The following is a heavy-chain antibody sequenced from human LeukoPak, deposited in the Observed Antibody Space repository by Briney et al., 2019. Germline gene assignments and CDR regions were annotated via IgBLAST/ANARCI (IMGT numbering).Heavy chain of an antibody. D-gene: IGHD2-2*02. CDR3: ARIYAD. V-gene: IGHV3-7*01. Sequence: GGSLRLSCTASGFTFGDYWLNWVRQAPGKGLEWVANIKEDGSEKYYVDSVKGRFTISRDNAKRSLYLQMNSLRAEDTAVYFCARIYADWGQGTLVTVSS. CDR1: GFTFGDYW. CDR2: IKEDGSEK. J-gene: IGHJ4*02.